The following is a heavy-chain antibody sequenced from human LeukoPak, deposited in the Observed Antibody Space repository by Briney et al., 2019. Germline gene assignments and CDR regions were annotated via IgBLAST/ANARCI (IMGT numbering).Heavy chain of an antibody. CDR1: GGSINSYY. J-gene: IGHJ4*02. CDR2: IYYSGST. V-gene: IGHV4-59*08. Sequence: PSETLSLTCTVSGGSINSYYWSWIRQPPGKGLEWIGYIYYSGSTNYNPSLRSRVTISVDTSKNQFSLKLSSVTAADTAVYYCARLGIAAAGAFDYWGQGTLVTVSS. CDR3: ARLGIAAAGAFDY. D-gene: IGHD6-13*01.